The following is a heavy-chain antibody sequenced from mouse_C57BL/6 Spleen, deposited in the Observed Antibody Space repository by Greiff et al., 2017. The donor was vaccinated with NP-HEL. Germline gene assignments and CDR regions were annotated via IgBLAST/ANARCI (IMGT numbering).Heavy chain of an antibody. CDR3: AREEYPYYAMDY. D-gene: IGHD5-1*01. Sequence: QVQLQQPGAELVKPGASVKLSCKAPGYPFTSYWMHWVKQRLGQGLEWIGMILPNSGSTNYNEKFKSKAKLTVDKSSSAAYMQLSSLTSEDSAVYYCAREEYPYYAMDYWGQGTSVTVSS. V-gene: IGHV1-64*01. CDR1: GYPFTSYW. CDR2: ILPNSGST. J-gene: IGHJ4*01.